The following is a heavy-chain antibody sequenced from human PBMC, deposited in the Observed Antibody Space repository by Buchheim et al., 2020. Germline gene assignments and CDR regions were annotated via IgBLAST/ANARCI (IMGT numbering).Heavy chain of an antibody. D-gene: IGHD2-21*01. CDR2: ISSSSSYI. CDR1: GFTFRSYS. Sequence: EVQLVESGGGLVKPGGSLRLSCAASGFTFRSYSMNWVRQAPGKGLEWVSSISSSSSYIYYADSVKGRFTISRDNDKNSVYLQMNSLGAEDTAVYYCARDGDRNYYFDYWGQGTL. CDR3: ARDGDRNYYFDY. V-gene: IGHV3-21*01. J-gene: IGHJ4*02.